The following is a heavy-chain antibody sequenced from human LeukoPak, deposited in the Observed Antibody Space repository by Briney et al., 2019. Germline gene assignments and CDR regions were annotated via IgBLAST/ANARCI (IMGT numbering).Heavy chain of an antibody. CDR3: AKLDGYCSGGSCYSGSGCFDY. CDR2: ISGSGGST. J-gene: IGHJ4*02. D-gene: IGHD2-15*01. Sequence: GGSLRLSCAASGFTFSSYAMSWVRQAPGKGLEWVSAISGSGGSTYYADSVKGRFTISRDNSKNTLYLQMNSLRAEDTAVYYCAKLDGYCSGGSCYSGSGCFDYWGQGTLVTVSS. V-gene: IGHV3-23*01. CDR1: GFTFSSYA.